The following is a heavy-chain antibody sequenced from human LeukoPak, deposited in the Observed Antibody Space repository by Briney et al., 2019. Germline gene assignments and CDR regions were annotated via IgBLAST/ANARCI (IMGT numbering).Heavy chain of an antibody. J-gene: IGHJ1*01. V-gene: IGHV1-69*06. CDR1: GGTFSSYA. Sequence: GSSVKVSCKASGGTFSSYAISWVRQAPGQGLEWMGGIIPIFGTANYAQKFQGRVTITADKSTSTAYMELSSLRSEDTAVYYCASTQGIAAAGLSEYFQHWGQGTLVTVSS. D-gene: IGHD6-13*01. CDR3: ASTQGIAAAGLSEYFQH. CDR2: IIPIFGTA.